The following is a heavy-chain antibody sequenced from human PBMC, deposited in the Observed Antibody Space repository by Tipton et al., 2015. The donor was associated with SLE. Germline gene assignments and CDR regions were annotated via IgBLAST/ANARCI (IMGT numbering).Heavy chain of an antibody. CDR3: ARESGNYFDF. CDR2: MTTSGRSI. Sequence: SLRLSCAASGFTFGNYEMNWVRQAPGKGLEWISYMTTSGRSIFYADSVKGRFTISRDNAKNSLYLQMNSLRAEDTAVYYCARESGNYFDFWGQGTLVSVSS. CDR1: GFTFGNYE. V-gene: IGHV3-48*03. J-gene: IGHJ4*02.